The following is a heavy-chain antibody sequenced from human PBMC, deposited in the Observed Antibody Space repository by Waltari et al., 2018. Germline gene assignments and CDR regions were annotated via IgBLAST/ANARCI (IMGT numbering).Heavy chain of an antibody. V-gene: IGHV4-38-2*02. CDR3: ARDVRMITFGGVIVRGLFDY. CDR1: GYSISSGYY. Sequence: VQLQESGPGLVKPSETLSLTCAVSGYSISSGYYWGWIRQPPGTGLEWIGSIYHSGSTYYNPSLKSRVTISVDTSKNQFSLKLSSVTAADTAVYYCARDVRMITFGGVIVRGLFDYWGQGTLVTVSS. CDR2: IYHSGST. J-gene: IGHJ4*02. D-gene: IGHD3-16*02.